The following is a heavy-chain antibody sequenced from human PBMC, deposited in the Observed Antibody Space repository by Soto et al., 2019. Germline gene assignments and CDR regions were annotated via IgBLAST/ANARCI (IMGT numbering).Heavy chain of an antibody. D-gene: IGHD3-16*01. CDR3: ARVQGGHGGSY. J-gene: IGHJ4*02. Sequence: AASVKVSCKASGGTFSSYAISWVRQAPGQGLEWMGGIIPIFGTANYAQKFQGRVTITADESTSTAYMELSSLRSEDTAVYYCARVQGGHGGSYWGQGTLVTVSS. CDR2: IIPIFGTA. CDR1: GGTFSSYA. V-gene: IGHV1-69*13.